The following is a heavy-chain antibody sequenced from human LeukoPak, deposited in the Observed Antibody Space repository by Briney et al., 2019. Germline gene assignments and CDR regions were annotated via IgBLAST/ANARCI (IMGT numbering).Heavy chain of an antibody. CDR2: IYWDDDK. D-gene: IGHD6-19*01. CDR3: AHGEEQWGGYYFDY. J-gene: IGHJ4*02. V-gene: IGHV2-5*02. Sequence: SGPTXXKPTQTLTLTCXXXXFSLXXSXXGXGXIRXPXXKALEWLALIYWDDDKRYSPSLKSRLTITKDTSKNQVVLTMTNMDPVDTATYYCAHGEEQWGGYYFDYWGQGTLVTVSS. CDR1: XFSLXXSXXG.